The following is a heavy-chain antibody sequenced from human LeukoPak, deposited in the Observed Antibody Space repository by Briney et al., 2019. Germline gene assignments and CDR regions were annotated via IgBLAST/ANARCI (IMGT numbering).Heavy chain of an antibody. V-gene: IGHV4-34*01. Sequence: SETLSLTCAVYGGSFSGYYWSWIRQPPGKGLEWIGEINHSASTNYNPSLKSRVTISVDTSKNQFSLKLSSVTAADTALYYCARPVNRDGYHIHFDYWGQGTLVTVSS. CDR1: GGSFSGYY. CDR3: ARPVNRDGYHIHFDY. CDR2: INHSAST. D-gene: IGHD5-24*01. J-gene: IGHJ4*02.